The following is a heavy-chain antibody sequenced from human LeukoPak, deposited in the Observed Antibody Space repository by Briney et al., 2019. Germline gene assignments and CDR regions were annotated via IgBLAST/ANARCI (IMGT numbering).Heavy chain of an antibody. CDR3: ARRGLTETSGTLDC. CDR1: GGPISSTTHY. V-gene: IGHV4-39*01. Sequence: SETLSLTCTVSGGPISSTTHYCGWIRQPPGKGLEWIGSIYYSGSTFYNSSLKSRVSISVDTSKNQLSLKLTSVTAADTAVYFCARRGLTETSGTLDCWGPGTLVTVSS. J-gene: IGHJ4*02. CDR2: IYYSGST. D-gene: IGHD3-10*01.